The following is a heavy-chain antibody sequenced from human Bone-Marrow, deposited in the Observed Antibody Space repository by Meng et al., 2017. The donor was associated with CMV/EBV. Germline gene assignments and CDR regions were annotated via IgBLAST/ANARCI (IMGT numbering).Heavy chain of an antibody. CDR3: ANGKVMVVDWFDP. CDR1: GFTFGSYA. D-gene: IGHD2-15*01. CDR2: ISGSGGST. V-gene: IGHV3-23*01. Sequence: AASGFTFGSYAMSWVRQAPGKGLEWVSAISGSGGSTYYADSVKGRFTISRDNSKNTLYLQMNSLRAEDTAVYYCANGKVMVVDWFDPWGQGTLVTVSS. J-gene: IGHJ5*02.